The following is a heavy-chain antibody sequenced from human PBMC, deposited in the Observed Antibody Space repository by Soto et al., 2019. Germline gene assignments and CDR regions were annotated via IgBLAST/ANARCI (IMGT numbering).Heavy chain of an antibody. CDR3: ARPGAGMPHWYSDL. J-gene: IGHJ2*01. CDR1: GGSISSSNYY. Sequence: QLQLQESGPGLVKPAETLSLTCIVSGGSISSSNYYWGWIRQPPGKGLEWIGSIYSSGNTYYNRTLKSRVTIAVDTSKNQFSLDLSCVTAADTPVYYCARPGAGMPHWYSDLWGRGTLVTVSS. D-gene: IGHD1-26*01. V-gene: IGHV4-39*01. CDR2: IYSSGNT.